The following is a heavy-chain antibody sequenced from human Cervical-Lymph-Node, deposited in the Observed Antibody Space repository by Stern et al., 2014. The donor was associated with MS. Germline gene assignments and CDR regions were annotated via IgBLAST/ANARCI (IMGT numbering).Heavy chain of an antibody. J-gene: IGHJ4*02. CDR3: AGQPVTGRGEFDY. D-gene: IGHD6-19*01. CDR1: GFNFSSYP. V-gene: IGHV3-30*09. CDR2: ISYEGSNK. Sequence: QVQLVESGGGVVQPGRSLRLSCAASGFNFSSYPMHWVRQAPGKGLEWVADISYEGSNKYYADSVKGRFVISRDNSKDTLYLQMNSLRPEDTAVYYCAGQPVTGRGEFDYWGQGTLVTVSS.